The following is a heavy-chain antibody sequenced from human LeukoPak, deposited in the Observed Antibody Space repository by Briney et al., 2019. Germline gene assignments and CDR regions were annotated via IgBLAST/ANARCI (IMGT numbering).Heavy chain of an antibody. J-gene: IGHJ3*02. CDR1: GGSFSGYY. D-gene: IGHD6-13*01. V-gene: IGHV4-34*01. Sequence: PSETLSLTCAVYGGSFSGYYWSWIRQPPGKGLEWIGEINHSGSTNYTPSLKSRVTISVDTSKNQFSLKLSSVTAADTAVYYCARGKITLGSWYGFRNDAFDIWGQGTMVTVSS. CDR2: INHSGST. CDR3: ARGKITLGSWYGFRNDAFDI.